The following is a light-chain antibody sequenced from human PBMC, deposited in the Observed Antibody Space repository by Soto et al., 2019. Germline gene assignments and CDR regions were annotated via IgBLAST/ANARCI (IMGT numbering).Light chain of an antibody. J-gene: IGKJ5*01. CDR1: QSVSSY. Sequence: EIVLTQSPATLSLSPGERATLSCRPSQSVSSYLAWYQQKPGQAPRLLIYDASNRATGIPARFSGSGSGTDFTLTIRSLEPEDFAVYYCQQRSNWPPFTFGQGTRREIK. V-gene: IGKV3-11*01. CDR3: QQRSNWPPFT. CDR2: DAS.